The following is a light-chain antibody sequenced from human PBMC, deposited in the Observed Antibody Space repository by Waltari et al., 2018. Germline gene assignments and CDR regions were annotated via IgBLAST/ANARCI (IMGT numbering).Light chain of an antibody. J-gene: IGLJ2*01. V-gene: IGLV3-1*01. Sequence: SYELTQPPSVSVSPGQTASITCSGDKLGDKYAGWYQQKPDQSRVWDSYQVGKRPSGIPERFSGSNSGNTATLTISGTQAMDEADYYCQAWDSSTAVFGGGTKLTVL. CDR1: KLGDKY. CDR2: QVG. CDR3: QAWDSSTAV.